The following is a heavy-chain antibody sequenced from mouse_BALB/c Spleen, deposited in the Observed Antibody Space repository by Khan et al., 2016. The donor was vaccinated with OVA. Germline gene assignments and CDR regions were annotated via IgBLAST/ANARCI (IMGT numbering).Heavy chain of an antibody. CDR1: AYTFTNYG. CDR3: ARGASYWYFDV. Sequence: QIQLVQSGPELKKPGETVKISCKASAYTFTNYGMNWVKQAPGKGLKWMGWINTYTGEPTYNDDFKGRFAFSLETSASTAYLQINNLKNDDMATYFCARGASYWYFDVWGAGTTVTVSS. CDR2: INTYTGEP. J-gene: IGHJ1*01. V-gene: IGHV9-1*02.